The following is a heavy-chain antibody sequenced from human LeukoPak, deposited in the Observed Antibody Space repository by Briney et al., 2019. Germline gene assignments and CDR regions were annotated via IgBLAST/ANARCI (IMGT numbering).Heavy chain of an antibody. CDR2: INPNSGGT. CDR1: GYTFTGYY. Sequence: ASVKVSCKASGYTFTGYYMHWVRQAPGQGLEWMGWINPNSGGTNYAQKFQGRVTMARDTSISTAYMELSRLRSDDTAVYYCARVTKGYNWFDPWGQGTLVTVSS. V-gene: IGHV1-2*02. J-gene: IGHJ5*02. CDR3: ARVTKGYNWFDP.